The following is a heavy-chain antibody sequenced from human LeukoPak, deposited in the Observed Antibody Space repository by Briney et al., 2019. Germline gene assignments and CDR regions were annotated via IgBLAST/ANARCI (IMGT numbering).Heavy chain of an antibody. CDR3: ARDWETKYSSSSTRNYYYYMDV. J-gene: IGHJ6*03. CDR1: GGSFSSGSYY. V-gene: IGHV4-61*02. D-gene: IGHD6-6*01. CDR2: IYTSGST. Sequence: SETLSLTCTVSGGSFSSGSYYWSWIRQPAGKGLEWIGRIYTSGSTNYNPSLKSRVTISVDTSKNQFSLKLSSVTAADTAVYYCARDWETKYSSSSTRNYYYYMDVWGKGTTVTVSS.